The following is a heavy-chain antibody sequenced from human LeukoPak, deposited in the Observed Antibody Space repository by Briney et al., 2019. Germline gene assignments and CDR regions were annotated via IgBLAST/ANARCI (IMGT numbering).Heavy chain of an antibody. CDR1: GDSVFSNSAA. CDR2: TYYRSKCYN. Sequence: SQTLSLTCAISGDSVFSNSAAWNWIRQSPSRGLKWLGRTYYRSKCYNDYAVSVKSRITINPATSKNQFSLQLNSVTPEDTAVYYCARDRAGIAVAGQTNYYYYGMDVWGQGTTVTVSS. CDR3: ARDRAGIAVAGQTNYYYYGMDV. J-gene: IGHJ6*02. D-gene: IGHD6-19*01. V-gene: IGHV6-1*01.